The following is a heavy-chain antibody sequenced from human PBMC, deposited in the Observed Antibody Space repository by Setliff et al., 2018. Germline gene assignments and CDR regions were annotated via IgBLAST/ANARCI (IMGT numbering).Heavy chain of an antibody. D-gene: IGHD1-26*01. V-gene: IGHV1-2*02. CDR1: GNRFTDYF. Sequence: ASVKVSCKASGNRFTDYFLHWVRQAPGQGLEWMGWTNPNSGDTHSAQKFQGRVTMTRDTSINTAYMELSSLTSDDTAMYYCARDTHQWDLLYFDSWGQGTLVTVSS. CDR3: ARDTHQWDLLYFDS. J-gene: IGHJ4*02. CDR2: TNPNSGDT.